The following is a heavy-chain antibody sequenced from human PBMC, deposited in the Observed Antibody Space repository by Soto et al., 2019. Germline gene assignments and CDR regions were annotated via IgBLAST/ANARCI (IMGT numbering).Heavy chain of an antibody. D-gene: IGHD2-15*01. J-gene: IGHJ5*02. CDR1: GGSISRSSYS. CDR3: ATRQGGSYNWFDP. V-gene: IGHV4-39*01. Sequence: SETLSLTCTVSGGSISRSSYSWAWIRQPPGKGLEWIGTLYYSGNTYYNPSLKSRVTISVDTSKNQFSLKLSSATAADTAVYYCATRQGGSYNWFDPWGQGTLVTVSS. CDR2: LYYSGNT.